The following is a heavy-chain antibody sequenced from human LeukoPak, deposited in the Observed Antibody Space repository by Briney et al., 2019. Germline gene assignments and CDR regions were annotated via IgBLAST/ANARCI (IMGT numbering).Heavy chain of an antibody. J-gene: IGHJ4*02. D-gene: IGHD3-10*01. CDR2: ISGSGVKT. V-gene: IGHV3-23*01. CDR3: AKRSSYYYDY. Sequence: GGSLRLSCAASGFTFSIYDMSWVRQAPGKGLEWVSGISGSGVKTYYADSVKGRFTISRDNSKTTVNLQMDSLTAEDTAVYYCAKRSSYYYDYWGQGTLVTVSS. CDR1: GFTFSIYD.